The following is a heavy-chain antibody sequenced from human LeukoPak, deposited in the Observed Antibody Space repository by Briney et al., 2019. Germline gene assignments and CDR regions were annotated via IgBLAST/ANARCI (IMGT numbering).Heavy chain of an antibody. CDR2: IHTSGNT. Sequence: PSETLSLTCNVSGGSISGYYWSWIRQPAGKGLEWIGRIHTSGNTDYNPSLKSRVTMSVDTSRNQFSLKLSSVTAADTAVYYCARGRRAGPPFYFDYWGQGTLVAVSS. D-gene: IGHD6-13*01. J-gene: IGHJ4*02. CDR1: GGSISGYY. V-gene: IGHV4-4*07. CDR3: ARGRRAGPPFYFDY.